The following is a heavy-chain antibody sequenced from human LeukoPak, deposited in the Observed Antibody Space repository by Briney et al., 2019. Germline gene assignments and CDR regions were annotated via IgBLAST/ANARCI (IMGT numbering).Heavy chain of an antibody. J-gene: IGHJ6*02. D-gene: IGHD3-10*01. CDR1: GFTFSSYG. V-gene: IGHV3-30*18. CDR3: AKDRSSYGSSLYGLDV. Sequence: PGGSLRLSCAASGFTFSSYGMHWVRQAPGKGLEWVAIISYDGSNKYYADSVKGRFTISGDNSKHTLSLQMNSLRDEDSAVYYCAKDRSSYGSSLYGLDVWGQGTTVTVSS. CDR2: ISYDGSNK.